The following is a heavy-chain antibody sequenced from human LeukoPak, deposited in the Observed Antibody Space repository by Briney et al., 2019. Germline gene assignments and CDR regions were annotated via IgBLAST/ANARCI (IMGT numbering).Heavy chain of an antibody. CDR1: GFTSSSYW. J-gene: IGHJ5*02. CDR3: VRGVGVSRFNYFDP. V-gene: IGHV3-33*08. Sequence: PGGSLRLSCAASGFTSSSYWMHWVRQAPGKGLEWVAVIWYDASDRYYADSVKGRFTISRDNSKNTLFLQMNSLRDDDTAVYYCVRGVGVSRFNYFDPWGQGTLVVVSS. CDR2: IWYDASDR. D-gene: IGHD5-24*01.